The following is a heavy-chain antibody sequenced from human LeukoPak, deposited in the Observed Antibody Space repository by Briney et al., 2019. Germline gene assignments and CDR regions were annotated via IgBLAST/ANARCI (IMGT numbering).Heavy chain of an antibody. CDR3: ARDTVTGNKNSDY. CDR1: GYSMRGGYY. V-gene: IGHV4-38-2*01. Sequence: SETLSLTCAVSGYSMRGGYYWGWIRQPPGKGLEWIGSIYHSGSTYYNPSLESRVTITVDTSRNQFSLKLNSVTAADTAVYHCARDTVTGNKNSDYWGQGTLVTVSS. J-gene: IGHJ4*02. D-gene: IGHD6-19*01. CDR2: IYHSGST.